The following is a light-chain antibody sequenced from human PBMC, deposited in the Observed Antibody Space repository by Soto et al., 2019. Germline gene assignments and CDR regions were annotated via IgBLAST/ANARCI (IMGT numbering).Light chain of an antibody. CDR2: GAS. V-gene: IGKV3-20*01. Sequence: EIVLTQSPGTLSLSPGERATLYCRASQSVSGRYLAWYQQKPGQAPRLLIEGASSRAAGIPDRFSGSESGPDFTLTISGVEPEDFAVYYCQQYESSPHNFGPGTKVD. CDR1: QSVSGRY. J-gene: IGKJ3*01. CDR3: QQYESSPHN.